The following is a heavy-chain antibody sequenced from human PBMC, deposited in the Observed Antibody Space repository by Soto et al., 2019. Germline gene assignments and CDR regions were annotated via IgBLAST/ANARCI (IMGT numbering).Heavy chain of an antibody. D-gene: IGHD3-10*01. CDR2: ISYDGSNK. Sequence: SLRLSCAASGFTFRTYGMHWVRQPPGKGLEWVAFISYDGSNKYYADSVRGRFTISRDNSKNTLYLQMNSLRAEDTAVYYCAKDPPETGYYFDSWGQGTLVNVSS. J-gene: IGHJ4*02. CDR3: AKDPPETGYYFDS. V-gene: IGHV3-30*18. CDR1: GFTFRTYG.